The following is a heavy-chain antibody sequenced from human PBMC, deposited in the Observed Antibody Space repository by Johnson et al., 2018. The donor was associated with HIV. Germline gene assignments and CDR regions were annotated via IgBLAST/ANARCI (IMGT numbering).Heavy chain of an antibody. D-gene: IGHD6-6*01. V-gene: IGHV3-66*01. CDR3: ARESSSGSGAFDI. Sequence: VQLVESGGGLVQPGGSLRLSCAASGFTVSSNYMSWVRQAPGKGLEWVSVIYSGGSTYYADSVKGRFTISRDNSKNTLYLQMNSLRAEDTAVYYCARESSSGSGAFDIWGQGKMVPVSS. CDR2: IYSGGST. J-gene: IGHJ3*02. CDR1: GFTVSSNY.